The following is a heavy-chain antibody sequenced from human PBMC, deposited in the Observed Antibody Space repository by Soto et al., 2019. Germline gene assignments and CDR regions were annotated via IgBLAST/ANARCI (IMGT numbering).Heavy chain of an antibody. D-gene: IGHD6-19*01. CDR1: GYSFTSYG. Sequence: GASVKVSCKASGYSFTSYGINWVRQAPGQGLEWMGWISAYNGNTNYAQKLQGRVTMTTDTSTSTAYMELRSLKSDDTAVYYCARGKQWLVGPYYYGLDVWGKGTTVTVSS. CDR3: ARGKQWLVGPYYYGLDV. V-gene: IGHV1-18*01. J-gene: IGHJ6*04. CDR2: ISAYNGNT.